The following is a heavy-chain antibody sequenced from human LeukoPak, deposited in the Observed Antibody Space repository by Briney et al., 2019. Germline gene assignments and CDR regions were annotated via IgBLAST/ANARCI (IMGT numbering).Heavy chain of an antibody. CDR3: ARLWDSSDYSWY. D-gene: IGHD3-22*01. CDR2: IYYSGST. CDR1: GGSISSSSYY. V-gene: IGHV4-39*01. J-gene: IGHJ4*02. Sequence: SETLSLTCTVSGGSISSSSYYWGWIRQPPGKGLEWIGSIYYSGSTYYNPSLKSRVTISVDTSKNQFSLKLSSVTAADTGVYYCARLWDSSDYSWYWGQGTMVTVSS.